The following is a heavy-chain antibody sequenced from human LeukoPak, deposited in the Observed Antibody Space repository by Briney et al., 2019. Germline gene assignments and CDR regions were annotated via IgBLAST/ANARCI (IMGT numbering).Heavy chain of an antibody. CDR3: ARSYCSSTSCYAVGNFDY. Sequence: SETLSLTCTVSGGSISSSNYYWGWIRQPPGKGLEWIGSIYYRESTYYNPSLKSRVTISVDTSKYQFSLKLSSVTAADTAVYYCARSYCSSTSCYAVGNFDYWGQGTLVTVSS. J-gene: IGHJ4*02. CDR1: GGSISSSNYY. CDR2: IYYREST. D-gene: IGHD2-2*01. V-gene: IGHV4-39*07.